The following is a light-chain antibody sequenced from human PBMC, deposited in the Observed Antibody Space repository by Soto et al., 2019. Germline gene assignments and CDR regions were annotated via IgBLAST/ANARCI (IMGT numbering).Light chain of an antibody. CDR2: GAS. J-gene: IGKJ3*01. CDR1: QSVSSTY. CDR3: QQFDTSPFT. Sequence: EIVLTQSPGTLSLSPGERATLSCRASQSVSSTYLAWYQQKPGQAPRLLIYGASSRATGIPDRFSGSGSGTDFTLTISRLEPEDFPVYYCQQFDTSPFTFGPGTKVYIK. V-gene: IGKV3-20*01.